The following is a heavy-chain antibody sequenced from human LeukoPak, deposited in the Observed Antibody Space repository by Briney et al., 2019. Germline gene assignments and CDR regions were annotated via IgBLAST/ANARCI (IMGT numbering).Heavy chain of an antibody. CDR1: GFTVSSNY. Sequence: PRGSLRLFCAASGFTVSSNYMSWVRQAPGKGLEWVSVIYSGGSTYYADSVKGRFTISRDNSKNTLYLQMNSLRAEDTAVYYCASGYSGYDIPFFDYWGQGTLVTVSS. D-gene: IGHD5-12*01. CDR2: IYSGGST. J-gene: IGHJ4*02. CDR3: ASGYSGYDIPFFDY. V-gene: IGHV3-53*01.